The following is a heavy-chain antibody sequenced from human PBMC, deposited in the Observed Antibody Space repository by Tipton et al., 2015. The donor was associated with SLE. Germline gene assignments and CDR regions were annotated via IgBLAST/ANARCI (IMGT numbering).Heavy chain of an antibody. V-gene: IGHV4-39*01. CDR3: ASLPDATVTSPFDY. CDR1: GGSISSSSYY. CDR2: IYYSGST. Sequence: TLSLTCTVSGGSISSSSYYWGWIRQPPGKGLEWIGSIYYSGSTYYNPSLKSRVTISVDTSKNQFSLKLSSVTAADTAVYYCASLPDATVTSPFDYWGQGTLVTVSS. D-gene: IGHD4-17*01. J-gene: IGHJ4*02.